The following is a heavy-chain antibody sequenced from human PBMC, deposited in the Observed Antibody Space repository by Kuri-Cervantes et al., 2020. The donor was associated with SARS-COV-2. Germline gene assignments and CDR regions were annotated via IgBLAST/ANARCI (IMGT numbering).Heavy chain of an antibody. D-gene: IGHD1-26*01. CDR2: ISSKGGST. V-gene: IGHV3-64*02. J-gene: IGHJ3*02. Sequence: GGSLRLSCAASGFTFSSYAMHWVRQAPGKGLEYVSVISSKGGSTYDADFVKGRFTTSRDNSKNTLYLQMGSLRAEDTAVYYCARAVPRGIVGATYAFDIWGQGTMVTVSS. CDR3: ARAVPRGIVGATYAFDI. CDR1: GFTFSSYA.